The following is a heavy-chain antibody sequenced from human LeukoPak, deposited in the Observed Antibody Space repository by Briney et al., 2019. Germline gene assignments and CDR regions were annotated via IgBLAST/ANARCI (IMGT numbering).Heavy chain of an antibody. V-gene: IGHV4-59*08. D-gene: IGHD2-2*01. J-gene: IGHJ4*02. Sequence: SETLSLTCTVSGGSINNYYWSWIRQPPGKGLEWIGYISHSGNTNYNPSLKSRVTISVGTSKNQFSLKLSSVTAADTAVYYCARHSSLDYWGQGTLVTVSS. CDR1: GGSINNYY. CDR2: ISHSGNT. CDR3: ARHSSLDY.